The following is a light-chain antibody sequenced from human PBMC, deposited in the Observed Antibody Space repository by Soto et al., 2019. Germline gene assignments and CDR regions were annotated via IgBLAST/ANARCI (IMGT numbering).Light chain of an antibody. CDR3: QQYGTSPWT. V-gene: IGKV3-20*01. CDR2: GES. CDR1: QSVSSSY. J-gene: IGKJ1*01. Sequence: EIVLTQSPGTLSLSPGERATLSCRASQSVSSSYLAWYQQKPGQAPRLLIYGESNRATGIPDRFSGSGSGTDFTLTISRLEPEDFAVYYCQQYGTSPWTFGQGTKVEIK.